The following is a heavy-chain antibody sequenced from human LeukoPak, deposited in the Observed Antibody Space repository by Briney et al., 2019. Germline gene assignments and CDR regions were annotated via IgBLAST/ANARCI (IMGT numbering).Heavy chain of an antibody. V-gene: IGHV3-48*03. CDR3: ARDHSVWGY. J-gene: IGHJ4*02. CDR1: GFTFSSYE. D-gene: IGHD3-16*01. CDR2: ISSSGNSI. Sequence: GGSLRLSCAASGFTFSSYEMNWVRQAPGKGLEWVSYISSSGNSIYYADSVQGRFTISRDNAKNSLYLQMNSLRAEDTAVYYCARDHSVWGYWGQGTLVTVSS.